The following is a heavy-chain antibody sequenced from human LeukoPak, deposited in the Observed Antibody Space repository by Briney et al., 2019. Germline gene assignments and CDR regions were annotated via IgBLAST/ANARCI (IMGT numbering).Heavy chain of an antibody. Sequence: TGRSLRLSCAASGFTFSSYAMHWVRQAPGKGLEGVAVISYDGSNKYYADSVKGRFTISRDNSKNTLYLQMNSLRAEDTAVYYCARGMAYCGGDCPSDYWGQGTLVTVSS. CDR1: GFTFSSYA. D-gene: IGHD2-21*02. V-gene: IGHV3-30-3*01. J-gene: IGHJ4*02. CDR3: ARGMAYCGGDCPSDY. CDR2: ISYDGSNK.